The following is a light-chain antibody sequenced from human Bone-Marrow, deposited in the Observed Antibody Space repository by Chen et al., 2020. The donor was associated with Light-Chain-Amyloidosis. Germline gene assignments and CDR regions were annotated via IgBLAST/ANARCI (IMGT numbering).Light chain of an antibody. CDR1: SSNIGNNA. V-gene: IGLV1-36*01. CDR2: YDD. J-gene: IGLJ3*02. CDR3: AAWDDSLNGPV. Sequence: SVLPQPPSVSEAPRQRVTISCSGSSSNIGNNAVNWYQQLPGKAPKLLIYYDDLLPSGVSDRFSGSKSGTSASLAISGLQSEDEADYYCAAWDDSLNGPVFGGGTKLTVL.